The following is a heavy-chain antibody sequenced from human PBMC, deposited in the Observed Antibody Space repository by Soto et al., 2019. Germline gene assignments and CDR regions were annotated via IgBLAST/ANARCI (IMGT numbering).Heavy chain of an antibody. CDR1: GGSFSGYY. J-gene: IGHJ4*02. D-gene: IGHD4-17*01. CDR3: ARAYGGNVFDY. CDR2: INHSGST. Sequence: PSETLSLTCAVYGGSFSGYYWSWIRQPPGKGLEWIGDINHSGSTNYNPSLKSRVTISVDTSKNQFSLQLSPVTAADTAVYFCARAYGGNVFDYWGQGTLVTVSS. V-gene: IGHV4-34*01.